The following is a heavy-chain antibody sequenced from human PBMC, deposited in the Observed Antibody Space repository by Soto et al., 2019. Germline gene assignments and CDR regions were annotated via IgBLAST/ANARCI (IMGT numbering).Heavy chain of an antibody. D-gene: IGHD3-22*01. V-gene: IGHV3-23*01. CDR2: ISGSGGST. CDR1: GFTFSSYA. J-gene: IGHJ4*02. CDR3: AKKAQTMIVVSPAYFEY. Sequence: GGSLRLSCAASGFTFSSYALSWVRQAPGKGLEWVSAISGSGGSTYYADSVKGRFTISRDNSKNTLYLQMNSLRAEDTAVYYCAKKAQTMIVVSPAYFEYWGQGTLVTVSS.